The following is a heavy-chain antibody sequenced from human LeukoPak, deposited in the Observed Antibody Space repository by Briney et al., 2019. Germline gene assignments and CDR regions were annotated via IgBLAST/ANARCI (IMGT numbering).Heavy chain of an antibody. CDR1: GSTLNEFS. CDR2: FDPEDGET. CDR3: ATVASRQERRGRFDY. J-gene: IGHJ4*02. Sequence: ASVKVSCTVSGSTLNEFSMDWVRQAPGKGLEWMGGFDPEDGETLYAQKSQGRVTMTEDTSTDTAYMEVSSLRSDDTAVYYCATVASRQERRGRFDYWGQGTLVTVSS. D-gene: IGHD1-1*01. V-gene: IGHV1-24*01.